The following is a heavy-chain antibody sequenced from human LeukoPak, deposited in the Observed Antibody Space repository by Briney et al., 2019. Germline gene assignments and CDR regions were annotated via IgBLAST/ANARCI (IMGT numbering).Heavy chain of an antibody. Sequence: NPSETLSLTCTVSGGSISSYYWSWIRQPPGKGLEWIGYIYYSGSNNCNPSLKSLVTITVDTSKNHFSLKLSSVTAADTDVYYCASHHDSGRDGYREVDAFDIWGQGTMVTVSS. J-gene: IGHJ3*02. CDR2: IYYSGSN. D-gene: IGHD5-24*01. CDR1: GGSISSYY. V-gene: IGHV4-59*08. CDR3: ASHHDSGRDGYREVDAFDI.